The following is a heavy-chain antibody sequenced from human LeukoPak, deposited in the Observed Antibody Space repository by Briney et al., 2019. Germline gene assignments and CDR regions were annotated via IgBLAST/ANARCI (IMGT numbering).Heavy chain of an antibody. D-gene: IGHD1-14*01. J-gene: IGHJ4*02. CDR1: GGSFSGYY. CDR3: ATVTGAAFDY. Sequence: SETLSLACAVYGGSFSGYYWSWIRQPPGKGLEWIGEINHSGSTNYNPSLKSRVTISVDTSKNQFSLKLSSVTAADTAVYYCATVTGAAFDYWGQGTLVTVSS. V-gene: IGHV4-34*01. CDR2: INHSGST.